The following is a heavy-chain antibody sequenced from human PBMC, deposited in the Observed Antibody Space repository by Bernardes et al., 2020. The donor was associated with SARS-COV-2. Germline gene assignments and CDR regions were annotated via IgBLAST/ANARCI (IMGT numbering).Heavy chain of an antibody. CDR3: ARDRKDCSSTSCYTNRYAFDI. Sequence: GGSLRLSCAASGFTFDDYGMSWVRQAPGKGLEWVSGINWNGGSTGYADSVKGRFTISRDNAKNSLYLQMNSLRAEDTALYYCARDRKDCSSTSCYTNRYAFDIWGQGTMVTVSS. J-gene: IGHJ3*02. D-gene: IGHD2-2*02. V-gene: IGHV3-20*04. CDR2: INWNGGST. CDR1: GFTFDDYG.